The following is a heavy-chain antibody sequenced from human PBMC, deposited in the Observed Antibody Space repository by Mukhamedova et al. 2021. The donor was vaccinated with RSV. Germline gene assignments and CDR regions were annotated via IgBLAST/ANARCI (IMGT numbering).Heavy chain of an antibody. J-gene: IGHJ2*01. Sequence: VRQAPGEGLEWLANIKEDGTQQFYVDSVQGRFTISRDNAKNSLYLQMHSLRAEDTAVYYCARVQFGEFVNHWYFHLWVRGTLVT. D-gene: IGHD3-16*01. CDR2: IKEDGTQQ. V-gene: IGHV3-7*01. CDR3: ARVQFGEFVNHWYFHL.